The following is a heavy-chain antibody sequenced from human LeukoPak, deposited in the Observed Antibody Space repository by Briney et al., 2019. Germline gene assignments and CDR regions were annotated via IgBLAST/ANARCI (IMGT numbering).Heavy chain of an antibody. CDR2: MNPNSGNT. D-gene: IGHD3-10*01. Sequence: GASVKVSCKASGYTFTSYDINWVRQATGQGLEWMGWMNPNSGNTGYAQKFQGRVTITRNTSISTAYMELSSLRSEDTAVYYCARTRRGWFGDLTDAFDIWGQGTMVTVSS. CDR3: ARTRRGWFGDLTDAFDI. V-gene: IGHV1-8*03. J-gene: IGHJ3*02. CDR1: GYTFTSYD.